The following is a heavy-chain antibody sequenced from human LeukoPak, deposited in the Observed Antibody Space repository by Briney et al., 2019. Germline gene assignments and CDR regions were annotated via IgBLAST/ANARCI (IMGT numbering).Heavy chain of an antibody. V-gene: IGHV3-53*01. D-gene: IGHD2-21*01. J-gene: IGHJ4*02. CDR1: TFSVRGHY. CDR2: IDSGGAT. CDR3: AKAPVTSCRGAYCYPFDS. Sequence: PGGSLRLSCAASTFSVRGHYMAWVRQAPGKGLEWVSVIDSGGATHYADSVRGRFTISRDNSKNTLYLQMNSLRAEDAAVYFCAKAPVTSCRGAYCYPFDSWGQGTLVTVSS.